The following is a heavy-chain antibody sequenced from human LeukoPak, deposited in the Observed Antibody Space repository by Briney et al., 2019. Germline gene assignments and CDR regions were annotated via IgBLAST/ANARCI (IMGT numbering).Heavy chain of an antibody. J-gene: IGHJ4*02. D-gene: IGHD3-22*01. CDR1: GFTFSSYG. Sequence: GGSLRLSCAASGFTFSSYGMHWVRQAPGKGLEWVAVISYDGSNKYYADSVKGRFTISRDNSKNTLYLQMNSLRAEDTAVYYCAREGPYDSSGFDYWGQGTLVTVSS. V-gene: IGHV3-30*03. CDR2: ISYDGSNK. CDR3: AREGPYDSSGFDY.